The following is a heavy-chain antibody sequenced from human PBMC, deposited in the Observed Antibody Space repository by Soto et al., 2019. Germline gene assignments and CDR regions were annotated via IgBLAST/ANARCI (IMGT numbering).Heavy chain of an antibody. Sequence: HPGGSLRLSCAASGFTFSSYAMHWVRQAPGKGLEWVAVISYDGSNKYYADSVKGRFTISRDNSKNTLYLQMNSLRAEDTAVYYCARDRQEDGIGSGSQNYYYYGMDVWGQGTTVTVSS. CDR3: ARDRQEDGIGSGSQNYYYYGMDV. D-gene: IGHD3-10*01. CDR1: GFTFSSYA. J-gene: IGHJ6*02. V-gene: IGHV3-30-3*01. CDR2: ISYDGSNK.